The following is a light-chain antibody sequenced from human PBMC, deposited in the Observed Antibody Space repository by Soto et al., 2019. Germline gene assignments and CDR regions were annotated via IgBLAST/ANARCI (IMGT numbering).Light chain of an antibody. J-gene: IGLJ1*01. CDR1: FLGDKY. V-gene: IGLV3-1*01. CDR2: QDT. Sequence: SYELTQPPSVSVSPGQTASITCSGNFLGDKYASWYQLRPGQSPVLVIHQDTKRPSGIPERFSGSNSGNRATLTISGTQAMDEADYYCQAWDSSTASYVFVTGTKVTVL. CDR3: QAWDSSTASYV.